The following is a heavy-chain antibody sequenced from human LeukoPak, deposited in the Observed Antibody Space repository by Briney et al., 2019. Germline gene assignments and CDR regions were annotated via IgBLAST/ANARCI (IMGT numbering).Heavy chain of an antibody. V-gene: IGHV4-30-2*01. CDR2: IYHSGST. Sequence: SQTLSLTCAVSGGSISSGGYSWSWIRQPPGKGLEWIGYIYHSGSTYYNPSLKSRVTISVDRSKNQFSLKLSSVTAADTAVYYCARGFGTIFGVVTSTRGYFDYWGQGTLVTVSS. CDR3: ARGFGTIFGVVTSTRGYFDY. D-gene: IGHD3-3*01. CDR1: GGSISSGGYS. J-gene: IGHJ4*02.